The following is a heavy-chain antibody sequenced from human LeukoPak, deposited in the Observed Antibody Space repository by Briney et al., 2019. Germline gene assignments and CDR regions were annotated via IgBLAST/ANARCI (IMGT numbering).Heavy chain of an antibody. CDR1: GGSISSDS. Sequence: SETLSLTCTVSGGSISSDSWSWIRQPAGKGLEGIGRMYSSGSTDYNPSFKSRVTMSADTSKKQFSLRLTSVTSADTAVYHCARERYSRGWYADYWGQGTLVTVSS. CDR3: ARERYSRGWYADY. J-gene: IGHJ4*02. CDR2: MYSSGST. D-gene: IGHD6-19*01. V-gene: IGHV4-4*07.